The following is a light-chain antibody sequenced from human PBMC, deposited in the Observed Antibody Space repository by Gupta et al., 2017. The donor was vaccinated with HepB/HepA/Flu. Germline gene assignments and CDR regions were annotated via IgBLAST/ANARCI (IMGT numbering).Light chain of an antibody. Sequence: DIQMTQSPSTVSASVGDRVTITCRASQSISSWLAWYQQKPGKAPKPLIHKASSLEIGVPSRFSGSGSGTEFTLTISSLQLDNFATYYCQQYKSFPLTFGGGTKVETK. CDR2: KAS. CDR1: QSISSW. CDR3: QQYKSFPLT. V-gene: IGKV1-5*03. J-gene: IGKJ4*01.